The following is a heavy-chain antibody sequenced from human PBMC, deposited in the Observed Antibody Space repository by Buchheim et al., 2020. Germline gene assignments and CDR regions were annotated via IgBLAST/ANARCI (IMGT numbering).Heavy chain of an antibody. CDR1: EGTFNSYA. CDR3: ARDAVITRPQNTYYYYYMDV. Sequence: QVQLVQSGAEVKKPGSSVKVSCKGSEGTFNSYAISWVRQAPGQGLEWMGGITPMFDTPNYAQKFQDRVTNTADKSTSTVYMELSSLRSDDTAVYYCARDAVITRPQNTYYYYYMDVWGKGTT. V-gene: IGHV1-69*06. J-gene: IGHJ6*03. D-gene: IGHD3-16*01. CDR2: ITPMFDTP.